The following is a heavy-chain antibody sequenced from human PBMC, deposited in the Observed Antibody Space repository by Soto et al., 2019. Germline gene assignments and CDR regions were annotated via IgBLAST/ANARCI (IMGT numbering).Heavy chain of an antibody. D-gene: IGHD3-22*01. CDR2: FDTEDGET. V-gene: IGHV1-24*01. J-gene: IGHJ4*02. CDR1: GYTLTELS. Sequence: ASVKVSCKVSGYTLTELSMHWVRQAPGKGLEWMGGFDTEDGETIYAQKFQGRVTMTEDTSTDTAYMELSSLRSEDTAVYYCATIMESSDLIAQRGVDYWGQGTLVTVS. CDR3: ATIMESSDLIAQRGVDY.